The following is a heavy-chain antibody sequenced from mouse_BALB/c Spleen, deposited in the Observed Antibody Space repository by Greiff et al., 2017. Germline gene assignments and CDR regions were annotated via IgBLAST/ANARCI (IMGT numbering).Heavy chain of an antibody. CDR3: ARSLYYGYVPFAY. V-gene: IGHV3-2*02. J-gene: IGHJ3*01. D-gene: IGHD2-2*01. CDR1: GYSITSDYA. CDR2: ISYSGST. Sequence: EVQLVESGPGLVKPSQSLSLTCTVTGYSITSDYAWNWIRQFPGNTLEWMGYISYSGSTSYNPSLKSRISITRDTSKNQFFLQLNSVTTEDTATYYCARSLYYGYVPFAYWGQGTLVTVSA.